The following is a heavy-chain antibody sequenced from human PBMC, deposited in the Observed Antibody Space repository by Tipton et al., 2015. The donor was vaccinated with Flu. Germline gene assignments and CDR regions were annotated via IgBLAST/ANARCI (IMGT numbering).Heavy chain of an antibody. CDR3: AKVIPELVAGLDY. CDR2: FSASSRTT. J-gene: IGHJ4*02. D-gene: IGHD6-19*01. CDR1: GFTFSRYG. Sequence: SGFTFSRYGMSWVRQAPGKGLEWVSGFSASSRTTYFADSVKGRFTISRDNFKNTLYLQMNSLRAEDTAVYYCAKVIPELVAGLDYWGQGTLVTVSS. V-gene: IGHV3-23*01.